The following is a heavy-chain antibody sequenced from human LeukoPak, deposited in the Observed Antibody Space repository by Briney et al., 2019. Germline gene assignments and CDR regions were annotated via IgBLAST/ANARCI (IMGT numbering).Heavy chain of an antibody. J-gene: IGHJ4*02. CDR1: GFTFSSYA. Sequence: PGGSLRLSCAASGFTFSSYAMSWVRQAPGKGLEWVSAISGSRGSTYYADSVKGRFTISRDNSKNTLYLQMNSLRAEDTAVYYCAKLYCSGGSCYYYFDYWGQGTLVTVSS. CDR2: ISGSRGST. D-gene: IGHD2-15*01. CDR3: AKLYCSGGSCYYYFDY. V-gene: IGHV3-23*01.